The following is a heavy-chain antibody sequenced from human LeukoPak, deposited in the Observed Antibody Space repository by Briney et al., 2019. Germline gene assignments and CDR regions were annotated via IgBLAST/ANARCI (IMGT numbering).Heavy chain of an antibody. CDR3: AKDGGRGGNYAFDI. J-gene: IGHJ3*02. Sequence: GGSLRLSCAASGFTFDAHAMHWVRQAPGKGLEWLSGISWNSGSIDYADSVKGRFTISRDNAKNSLYLQMNSLRTEDMALYYCAKDGGRGGNYAFDIWGQGTMVTVSS. D-gene: IGHD3-10*01. CDR2: ISWNSGSI. CDR1: GFTFDAHA. V-gene: IGHV3-9*03.